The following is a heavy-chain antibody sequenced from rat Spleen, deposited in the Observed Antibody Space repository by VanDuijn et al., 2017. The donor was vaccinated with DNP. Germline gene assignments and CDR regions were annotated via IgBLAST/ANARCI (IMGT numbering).Heavy chain of an antibody. CDR3: IRWNSGHFDY. Sequence: EVQLVGSGGGLVQPGRSLKLSCAASGFTFSDYYMAWVRQAPTKGLEWVAYIGSDGYAPYYGDSVKGRFTISRDNAKSTLYLQMNSLRYEDMATYYCIRWNSGHFDYWGQGVMVTVSS. CDR2: IGSDGYAP. V-gene: IGHV5-22*01. J-gene: IGHJ2*01. CDR1: GFTFSDYY. D-gene: IGHD4-3*01.